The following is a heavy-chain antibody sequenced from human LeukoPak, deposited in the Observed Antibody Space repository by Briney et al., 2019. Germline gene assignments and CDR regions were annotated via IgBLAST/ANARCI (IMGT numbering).Heavy chain of an antibody. CDR1: GGTFSSYA. CDR2: MNPNSGNT. Sequence: ASVKVSYKACGGTFSSYAINWVRQATGQRLEWMGWMNPNSGNTGYAQKFQGRVTMTRNTSISTAYMELSSLRSEDTAVYYCARELYCRSTSCQIWGQGTMVTVSS. V-gene: IGHV1-8*02. J-gene: IGHJ3*02. D-gene: IGHD2-2*01. CDR3: ARELYCRSTSCQI.